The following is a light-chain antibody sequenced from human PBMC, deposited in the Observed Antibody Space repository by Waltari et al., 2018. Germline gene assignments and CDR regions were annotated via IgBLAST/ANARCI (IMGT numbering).Light chain of an antibody. V-gene: IGKV3-11*01. CDR3: QQRSNWPPALT. CDR2: DAS. Sequence: EIVLTQSPATLSLSPGERATLSCRASQSVSSYLAWYQQKPCQAPRLLIYDASTRATGIPARFSGSGSGTDFTLTISSLEPEDFAVYYCQQRSNWPPALTFGGGTKVEIK. CDR1: QSVSSY. J-gene: IGKJ4*01.